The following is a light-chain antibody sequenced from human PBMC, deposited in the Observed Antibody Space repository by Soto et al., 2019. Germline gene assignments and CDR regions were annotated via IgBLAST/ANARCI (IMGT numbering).Light chain of an antibody. CDR3: AAWDDSLNGPV. V-gene: IGLV1-44*01. CDR1: SSNIGSNT. CDR2: SNN. Sequence: QPVLTQPPSASGTPGQRVTISCSGSSSNIGSNTVNWYQQLPGTAPKLLIYSNNQRPSGVPDRFSDSKSGTSASLAISGLQSEDEDDYYCAAWDDSLNGPVFGGGTKLTVL. J-gene: IGLJ2*01.